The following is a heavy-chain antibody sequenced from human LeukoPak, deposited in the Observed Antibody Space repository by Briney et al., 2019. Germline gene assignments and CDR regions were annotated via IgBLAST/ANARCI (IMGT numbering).Heavy chain of an antibody. J-gene: IGHJ4*02. Sequence: ASVKVSCKASGGTFSSYAISWVRQAPGQGLEWMGRIIPIFGIANYAQKFQGRVTITADKSTSTAYMELSSLRSEDTAVYYCRREGLRYDSSGYYYDYWGQGTLVTVSS. CDR3: RREGLRYDSSGYYYDY. CDR2: IIPIFGIA. D-gene: IGHD3-22*01. V-gene: IGHV1-69*04. CDR1: GGTFSSYA.